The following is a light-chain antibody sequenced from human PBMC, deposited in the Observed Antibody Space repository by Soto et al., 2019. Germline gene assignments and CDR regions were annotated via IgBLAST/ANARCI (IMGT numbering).Light chain of an antibody. J-gene: IGKJ1*01. CDR2: DAS. Sequence: DIQMPQSPSTLPASVGDRVTITCRASQSISSWLAWYQQKPGKAPKLLIYDASSLESGVPSRFSGSGSGTEFTLTISSLQPDDFATYYCQQYNSYSTFGQGTKVEIK. CDR1: QSISSW. CDR3: QQYNSYST. V-gene: IGKV1-5*01.